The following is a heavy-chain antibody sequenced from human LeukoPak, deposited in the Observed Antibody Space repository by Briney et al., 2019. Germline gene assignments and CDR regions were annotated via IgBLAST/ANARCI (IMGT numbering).Heavy chain of an antibody. V-gene: IGHV3-48*03. CDR1: GFTFSSYE. CDR2: ISSRGRTI. CDR3: ARDSNWSPDY. D-gene: IGHD1-1*01. Sequence: PGGSLRLSCAASGFTFSSYEMNWVRQAPGKGLEWVSYISSRGRTIYYADPVKGRFTMSRDNAKNSLYLQMNSLRAEDTAVYYCARDSNWSPDYWGQGTLVTVSS. J-gene: IGHJ4*02.